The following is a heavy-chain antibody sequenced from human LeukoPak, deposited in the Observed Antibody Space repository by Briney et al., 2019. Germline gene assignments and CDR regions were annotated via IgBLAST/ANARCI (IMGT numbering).Heavy chain of an antibody. CDR2: IRYDGSNK. CDR1: GFTFSSYG. D-gene: IGHD6-19*01. V-gene: IGHV3-30*02. J-gene: IGHJ4*02. Sequence: PGGSLRLSCAASGFTFSSYGMHWVRQAPGKGLEWVAFIRYDGSNKYYADSVKGRFTISGDNSKNTLYLQMNSLRAEDTAVYYCAKDPDSSGWLGYWGQGTLVTVSS. CDR3: AKDPDSSGWLGY.